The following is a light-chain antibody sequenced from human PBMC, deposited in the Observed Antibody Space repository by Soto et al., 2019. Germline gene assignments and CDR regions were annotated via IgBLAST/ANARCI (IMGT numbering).Light chain of an antibody. CDR3: QPYGSSPGG. V-gene: IGKV3-20*01. J-gene: IGKJ1*01. CDR2: GAS. CDR1: QSVSSTY. Sequence: EIVLTQSPGTLSLSPGERATLSCRGSQSVSSTYLAWYQQKPGQAPRLLIYGASSRATGIPDRFSGSGSGTDFTLTISRLEPEDFAVYYCQPYGSSPGGFGQGTKVEIK.